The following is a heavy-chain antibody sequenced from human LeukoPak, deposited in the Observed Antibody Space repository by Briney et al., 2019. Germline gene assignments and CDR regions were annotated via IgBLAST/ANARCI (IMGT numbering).Heavy chain of an antibody. J-gene: IGHJ4*02. Sequence: SETLSLTCAVYDGSFSGYYCSWIRQPPGKGLEWIGTIYYSGSTYYNPSLKSRVTISVDTSKNQFSLRLSSVTAADTAVYYCARAPENDYYDSSGYYYEYDYWGQGTLVTVSS. V-gene: IGHV4-34*01. CDR3: ARAPENDYYDSSGYYYEYDY. D-gene: IGHD3-22*01. CDR1: DGSFSGYY. CDR2: IYYSGST.